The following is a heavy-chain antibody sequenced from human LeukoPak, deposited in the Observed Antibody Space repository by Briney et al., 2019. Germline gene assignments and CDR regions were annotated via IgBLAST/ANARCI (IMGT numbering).Heavy chain of an antibody. CDR3: ARGLIDGYSYGSSWFDP. J-gene: IGHJ5*02. D-gene: IGHD5-18*01. CDR1: GGSISSYY. CDR2: IYYSGST. V-gene: IGHV4-59*01. Sequence: SETLSLTCTVSGGSISSYYWSWIRQPPGKGLEWIGYIYYSGSTKYNPSLKSRVTISVDTSKNQFSLKLSSVTAADTAVYYCARGLIDGYSYGSSWFDPWGQGTLVTVSS.